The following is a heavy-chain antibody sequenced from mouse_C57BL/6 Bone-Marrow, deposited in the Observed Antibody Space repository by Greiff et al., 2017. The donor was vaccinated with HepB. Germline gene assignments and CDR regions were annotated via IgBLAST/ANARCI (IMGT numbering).Heavy chain of an antibody. V-gene: IGHV1-59*01. Sequence: QVQLQQPGAELVRPGTSVKLSCKASGYTFTSYWMHWVKQRPGQGLEWIGVIDPSDSYTNYNQKFKGKATLTVDTSSSTAYMQLSSLTSEDSAVYYCASSLYYDYFYAMDYWGQGTSVTVSA. CDR1: GYTFTSYW. CDR2: IDPSDSYT. J-gene: IGHJ4*01. D-gene: IGHD2-4*01. CDR3: ASSLYYDYFYAMDY.